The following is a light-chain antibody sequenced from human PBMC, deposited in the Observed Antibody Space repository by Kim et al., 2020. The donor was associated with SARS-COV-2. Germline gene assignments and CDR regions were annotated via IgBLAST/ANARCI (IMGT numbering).Light chain of an antibody. CDR3: QQYNNWPYT. CDR1: QSVSST. Sequence: SVPPGERATLSFRASQSVSSTLAWYQQKPGTAPRLLIYGASTSATGIPSRFSGSGSGTEFTLTISSLQSEDFAVYSCQQYNNWPYTFGQGTKLEI. J-gene: IGKJ2*01. CDR2: GAS. V-gene: IGKV3-15*01.